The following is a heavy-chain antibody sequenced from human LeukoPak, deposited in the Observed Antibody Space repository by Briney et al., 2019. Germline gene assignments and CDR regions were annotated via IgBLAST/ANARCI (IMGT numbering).Heavy chain of an antibody. V-gene: IGHV3-7*01. D-gene: IGHD6-19*01. CDR3: ARDQNVVGTFDY. Sequence: GGSLRLSCAASGFTFNRYWMSWVRQAPGKGLEWVANIKQDGSEKYYVDSVKGRFTISRDYAKNSLYLQMNSLRAEDTAVYYCARDQNVVGTFDYWGQGTLVTVSS. CDR2: IKQDGSEK. J-gene: IGHJ4*02. CDR1: GFTFNRYW.